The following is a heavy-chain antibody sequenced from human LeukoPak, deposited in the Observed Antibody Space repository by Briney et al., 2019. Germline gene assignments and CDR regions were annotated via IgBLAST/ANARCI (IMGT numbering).Heavy chain of an antibody. J-gene: IGHJ4*02. V-gene: IGHV3-7*01. CDR1: GFTFSGYP. CDR2: IKQDGSEK. CDR3: ARDKIVGATNFDY. D-gene: IGHD1-26*01. Sequence: PGGSLRLSCAASGFTFSGYPIHWVRQAPGKGLEWVANIKQDGSEKYYVDSVKGRFTISRDNAKNSLYLQMNSLRAEDTAVYYCARDKIVGATNFDYWGQGTLVTVSS.